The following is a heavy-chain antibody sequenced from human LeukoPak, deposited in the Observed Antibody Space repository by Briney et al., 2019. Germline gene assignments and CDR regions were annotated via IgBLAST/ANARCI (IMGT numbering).Heavy chain of an antibody. Sequence: GSLRLSCAASGFTFSSYEMNWVRQSPGKGLQWIGEINYRGSTNYAPSLKSRVTISLDTSKNQVSLEVSSVTAADTAVYYCARDQLYCSSSSCRNLGWFDPWGQGTLVTVSS. V-gene: IGHV4-34*01. D-gene: IGHD2-2*01. CDR3: ARDQLYCSSSSCRNLGWFDP. CDR2: INYRGST. J-gene: IGHJ5*02. CDR1: GFTFSSYE.